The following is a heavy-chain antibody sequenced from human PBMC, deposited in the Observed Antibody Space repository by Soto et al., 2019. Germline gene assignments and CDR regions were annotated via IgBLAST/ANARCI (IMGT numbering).Heavy chain of an antibody. V-gene: IGHV3-43*01. Sequence: GGSLRLSCAASGFTFDDYTMHWVRQAPGKGLEWVSLISWDGGSTYYADSVKGRFTISRDNSKNSLYLQMNSLRTEDTALYYCAKDIPRRVPYYYYYGMDVWGQGTTVTVSS. CDR1: GFTFDDYT. J-gene: IGHJ6*02. CDR3: AKDIPRRVPYYYYYGMDV. CDR2: ISWDGGST.